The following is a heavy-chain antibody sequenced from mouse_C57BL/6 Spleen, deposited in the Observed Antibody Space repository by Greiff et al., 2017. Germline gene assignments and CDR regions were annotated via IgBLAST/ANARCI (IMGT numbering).Heavy chain of an antibody. CDR2: ICPGSGNT. Sequence: QVQLQQSGPELVKPGASVKISCKASGYTFTDYYINWVKQRPGQGLEWIGWICPGSGNTKYNEKFKGKATLTVDTSSSTAYMQLSSLTSEDSAVYFCASSNSFAYWGQGTLVTVSA. D-gene: IGHD2-5*01. V-gene: IGHV1-84*01. J-gene: IGHJ3*01. CDR1: GYTFTDYY. CDR3: ASSNSFAY.